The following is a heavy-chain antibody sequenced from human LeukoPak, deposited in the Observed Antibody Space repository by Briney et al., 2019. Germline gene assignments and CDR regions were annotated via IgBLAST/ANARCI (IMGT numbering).Heavy chain of an antibody. J-gene: IGHJ6*02. CDR1: GGSFSGYY. CDR3: ARGEGGIAAAVGHYGMDV. D-gene: IGHD6-13*01. Sequence: SETLSLTCAVYGGSFSGYYWSWIRQPPGKGLEWIGEINHSGSTNYNPSLKSRVTISVDTSKNQFSLKLSSVTAADTAVYYCARGEGGIAAAVGHYGMDVWGQGTTVTVSS. CDR2: INHSGST. V-gene: IGHV4-34*01.